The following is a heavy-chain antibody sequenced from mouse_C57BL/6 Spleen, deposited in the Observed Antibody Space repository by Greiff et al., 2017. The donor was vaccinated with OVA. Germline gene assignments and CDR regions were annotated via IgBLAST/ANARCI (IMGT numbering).Heavy chain of an antibody. CDR1: GYTFTDYE. CDR3: TRTGYYRSNRDAMDY. J-gene: IGHJ4*01. Sequence: QVQLKQSGAELVRPGASVTLSCKASGYTFTDYEMHWVKQTPVHGLEWIGAIDPETGGTAYNQKFKGKAILTADKSSSTAYMELRSLTSEDSAVYYCTRTGYYRSNRDAMDYWGQGTSVTVSS. D-gene: IGHD1-1*01. CDR2: IDPETGGT. V-gene: IGHV1-15*01.